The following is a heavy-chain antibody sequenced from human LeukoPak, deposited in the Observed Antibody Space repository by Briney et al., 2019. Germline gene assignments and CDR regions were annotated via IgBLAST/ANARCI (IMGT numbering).Heavy chain of an antibody. Sequence: PSETLSLTCAVYGGSFSGYHWTWIRQPPGKGLDWIGYAYYNGNTNYNPSLNSRVTTSVDTSNNQFSLRLTSVTTADTAVYYCARGHPPNSDVWGQGTTVTVSS. CDR3: ARGHPPNSDV. V-gene: IGHV4-59*01. CDR1: GGSFSGYH. CDR2: AYYNGNT. J-gene: IGHJ6*02.